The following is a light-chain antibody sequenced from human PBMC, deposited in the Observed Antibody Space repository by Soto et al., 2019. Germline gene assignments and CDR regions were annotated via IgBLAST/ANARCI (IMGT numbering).Light chain of an antibody. Sequence: IQLTQSPSSLSASVGDRVTITCRASQGIGRYLAWYQQKPGKVPKLLIYAASTLQSGVPSRFSGSGSGTDFTLTISSLQPEDVATYYCQKYNSAPRTFGQGTKVDNK. CDR2: AAS. J-gene: IGKJ1*01. V-gene: IGKV1-27*01. CDR1: QGIGRY. CDR3: QKYNSAPRT.